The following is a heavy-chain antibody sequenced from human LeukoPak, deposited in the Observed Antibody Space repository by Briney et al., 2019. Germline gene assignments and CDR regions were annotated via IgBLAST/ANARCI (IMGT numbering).Heavy chain of an antibody. CDR1: GGSISSSSYY. D-gene: IGHD5-24*01. CDR3: ARRRSNWFDP. V-gene: IGHV4-39*01. CDR2: IYYSGST. Sequence: PSETLPLTCTVSGGSISSSSYYWGWIRQPPGKGLEWIGSIYYSGSTYYNPSLKSRVTISVDTSKNQFSLKLSSVTAADTAVYYCARRRSNWFDPWGQGTLVTVSS. J-gene: IGHJ5*02.